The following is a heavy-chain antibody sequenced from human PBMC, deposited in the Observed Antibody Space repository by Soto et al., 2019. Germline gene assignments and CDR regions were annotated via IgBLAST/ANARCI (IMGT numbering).Heavy chain of an antibody. J-gene: IGHJ4*02. V-gene: IGHV4-4*02. CDR1: GASISSTDW. D-gene: IGHD3-16*01. CDR3: ARDFKAPNDAWAFDY. Sequence: QVQLQESGPGLVMPSGTLSLTCAVSGASISSTDWWNWVRQPPGKGLEWIGEIYHGGTTIYNPSLKSRVTMSLDESKNHFSLKLTSVTAADTAVYYCARDFKAPNDAWAFDYWGQGTLVTVSS. CDR2: IYHGGTT.